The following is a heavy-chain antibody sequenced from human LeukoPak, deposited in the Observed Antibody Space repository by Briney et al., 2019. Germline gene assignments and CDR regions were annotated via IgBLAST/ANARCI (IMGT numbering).Heavy chain of an antibody. CDR1: GFSVKNTP. CDR3: ARDSLPYEYWSAYYGLTRLNGMDV. J-gene: IGHJ6*02. V-gene: IGHV3-66*01. Sequence: PGGSLRLSCGASGFSVKNTPMSWVRQAPNKGLEWVSTIDSGTTTYTADSVKGRFIISRDVFKNTMSLQMSSLRAEDTAVYYCARDSLPYEYWSAYYGLTRLNGMDVWGQGITVIVSS. D-gene: IGHD3-3*01. CDR2: IDSGTTT.